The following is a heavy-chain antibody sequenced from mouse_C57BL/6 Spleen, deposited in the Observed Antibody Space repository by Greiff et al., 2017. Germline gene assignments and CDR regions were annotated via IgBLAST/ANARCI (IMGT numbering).Heavy chain of an antibody. CDR3: ARAGYDYDGGFAY. D-gene: IGHD2-4*01. CDR2: IDPSDSET. J-gene: IGHJ3*01. CDR1: GYTFTSYW. Sequence: QVQLQQPGAELVRPGSSVMLSCKASGYTFTSYWMHWVKQRPIQGLEWIGNIDPSDSETHYNQKFKDKATLTVDKSSSTAYMQLSSLTSEDSAVYYCARAGYDYDGGFAYWGQGTLVTVSA. V-gene: IGHV1-52*01.